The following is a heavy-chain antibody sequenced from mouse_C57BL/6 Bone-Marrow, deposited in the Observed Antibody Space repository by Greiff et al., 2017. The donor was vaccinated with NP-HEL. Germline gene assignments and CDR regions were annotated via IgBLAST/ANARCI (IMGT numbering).Heavy chain of an antibody. CDR3: VRLGDRFAY. CDR2: IRSKSNNYAT. CDR1: GFSFNTYA. J-gene: IGHJ3*01. Sequence: EVQVVESGGGLVQPKGSLKLSCAASGFSFNTYAMNWVRQAPGKGLEWVARIRSKSNNYATYYADSVKDRFTISRDDSESMLYLQMNNLKTEDTAMYYCVRLGDRFAYWGQGTLVTVSA. V-gene: IGHV10-1*01.